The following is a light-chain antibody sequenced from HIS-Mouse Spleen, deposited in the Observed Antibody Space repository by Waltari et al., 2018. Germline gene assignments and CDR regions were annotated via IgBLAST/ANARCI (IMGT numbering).Light chain of an antibody. Sequence: EIVLTQSPGTLSLSPGERATLSSRASQRVSSSYLAWYQQKPGQAPRLLIYGASSRATGIPDRFSGSGSGTDFTLTISRLEPEDFAVYYCQQYGSSFTFGPGTKVDIK. V-gene: IGKV3-20*01. CDR1: QRVSSSY. CDR2: GAS. CDR3: QQYGSSFT. J-gene: IGKJ3*01.